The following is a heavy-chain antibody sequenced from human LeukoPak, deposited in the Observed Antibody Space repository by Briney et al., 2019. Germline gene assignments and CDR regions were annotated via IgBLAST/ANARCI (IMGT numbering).Heavy chain of an antibody. D-gene: IGHD3-10*01. J-gene: IGHJ6*02. CDR1: GFTFSSYG. CDR3: AKDRVRQAPYYYGMDV. V-gene: IGHV3-33*06. Sequence: PGRSLRLSCAASGFTFSSYGMHCVRQAPGRGLEWVAVIWYDGSNKYYADSVKGRFTISRDNSENTLYLQMNSLRAEDTAVYYCAKDRVRQAPYYYGMDVWGQGTTVTVSS. CDR2: IWYDGSNK.